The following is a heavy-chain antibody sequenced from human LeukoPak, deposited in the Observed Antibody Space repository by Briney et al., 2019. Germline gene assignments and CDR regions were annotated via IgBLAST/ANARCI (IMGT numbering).Heavy chain of an antibody. Sequence: SETLSLTCAVYGGSFSGYYWSWIRQPPGKGLEWIGEINHSGSTNYNPSLKSRVTISVDTSKNQFSLKLSSVTAADTAVYYCARSVTYSSRFDPWGQGTLVTVSS. J-gene: IGHJ5*02. D-gene: IGHD6-19*01. V-gene: IGHV4-34*01. CDR3: ARSVTYSSRFDP. CDR1: GGSFSGYY. CDR2: INHSGST.